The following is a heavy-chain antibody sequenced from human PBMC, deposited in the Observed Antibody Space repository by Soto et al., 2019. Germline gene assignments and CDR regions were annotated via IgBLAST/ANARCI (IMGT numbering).Heavy chain of an antibody. Sequence: SETLSLTCTVSGGSISSSSYYWGWIRQPPGKGLGWIGSIYYSGGTYYNPSLKSRVTISVDTSKNQFSLKLSSVTAADTAVYYCARPSGSYLYYFDYWGQGTLVTV. J-gene: IGHJ4*02. D-gene: IGHD1-26*01. CDR1: GGSISSSSYY. CDR2: IYYSGGT. V-gene: IGHV4-39*01. CDR3: ARPSGSYLYYFDY.